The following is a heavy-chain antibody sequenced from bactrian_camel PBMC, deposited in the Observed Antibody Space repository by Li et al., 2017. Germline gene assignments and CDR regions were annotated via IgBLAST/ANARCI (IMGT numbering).Heavy chain of an antibody. Sequence: VESGGGSVQAGGSLRLSCAVRGYKYNSNCMAWFRQAPGKAREAVATLYTDGSSAAYADSVKGRSTISKDNKKNTLYLQMNNLKPEDTAMYFCAAGCRTATKADYWGTGTQVTVS. V-gene: IGHV3S1*01. CDR1: GYKYNSNC. D-gene: IGHD4*01. CDR2: LYTDGSSA. CDR3: AAGCRTATKADY. J-gene: IGHJ4*01.